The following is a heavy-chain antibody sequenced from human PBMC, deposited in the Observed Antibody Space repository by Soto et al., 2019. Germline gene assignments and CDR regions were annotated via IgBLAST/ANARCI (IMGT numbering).Heavy chain of an antibody. V-gene: IGHV1-69*01. D-gene: IGHD3-22*01. CDR3: ARSLDSTGYFKY. Sequence: QVQLVQSGAEVKKPGSSVKVSCRASGGAFSTYAISWVRQAPGQGLEWMGGIIPISGTANYAQKFQGRVTITADESTSTFYMGLSSLRSEDTAVYYCARSLDSTGYFKYWGQGTLVTVSS. CDR2: IIPISGTA. CDR1: GGAFSTYA. J-gene: IGHJ4*02.